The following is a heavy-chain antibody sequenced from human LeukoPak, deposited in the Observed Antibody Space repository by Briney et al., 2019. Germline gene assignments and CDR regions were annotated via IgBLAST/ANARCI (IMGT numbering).Heavy chain of an antibody. Sequence: PSETLSLTCTVSGYSISSGYYWGWIRQPPGKGLEWIGSIYHSGSTYYNPSLKSRVTISVDTSKNQFSLKLSSVTAADTAVYYCARDRYYYDSRPVDHAFDIWGQGTMVTVSS. J-gene: IGHJ3*02. CDR1: GYSISSGYY. CDR2: IYHSGST. D-gene: IGHD3-22*01. V-gene: IGHV4-38-2*02. CDR3: ARDRYYYDSRPVDHAFDI.